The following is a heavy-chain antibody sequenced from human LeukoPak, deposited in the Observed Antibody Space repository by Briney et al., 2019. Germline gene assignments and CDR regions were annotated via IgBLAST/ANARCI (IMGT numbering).Heavy chain of an antibody. CDR3: ARALIAAAGTPYPFDAFDI. CDR2: ISSSSSTI. J-gene: IGHJ3*02. CDR1: GFTFSSYS. V-gene: IGHV3-48*01. Sequence: QPGGSLRLSCAASGFTFSSYSMNWVRQAPGKGLEWVSYISSSSSTIYYADSVKGRFTISRDNAKNSLYLQMNSLRAEDTAVYYCARALIAAAGTPYPFDAFDIWGQGTMVTVSS. D-gene: IGHD6-13*01.